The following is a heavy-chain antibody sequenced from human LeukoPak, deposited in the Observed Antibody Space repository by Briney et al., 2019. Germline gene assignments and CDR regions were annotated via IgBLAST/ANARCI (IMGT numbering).Heavy chain of an antibody. Sequence: SETLSLTCTVSGGSISSFYWSWIRQPPGKGLEWIWYMYYSGYTNYNPSLKSRVTISVDTSKKQFALKLSSVTAADTAMYYCASLLIYSGTFGGYFHHWGQGTLVTVSS. V-gene: IGHV4-59*01. CDR1: GGSISSFY. J-gene: IGHJ1*01. CDR3: ASLLIYSGTFGGYFHH. D-gene: IGHD1-26*01. CDR2: MYYSGYT.